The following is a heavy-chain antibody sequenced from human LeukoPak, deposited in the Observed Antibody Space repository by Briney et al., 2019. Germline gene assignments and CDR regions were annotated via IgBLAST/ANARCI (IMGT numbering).Heavy chain of an antibody. CDR3: ARVLCSSTSCYSSPWFDP. D-gene: IGHD2-2*01. V-gene: IGHV3-23*01. Sequence: GGSLRLSCAASGFTFSSYGMTWVRQAPGKGLEWVSAISGSGANTYYADSVKGRFTISRDNAKNSLYLQMNSLRAEDTAVYYCARVLCSSTSCYSSPWFDPWGQGTLVAVSS. CDR2: ISGSGANT. CDR1: GFTFSSYG. J-gene: IGHJ5*02.